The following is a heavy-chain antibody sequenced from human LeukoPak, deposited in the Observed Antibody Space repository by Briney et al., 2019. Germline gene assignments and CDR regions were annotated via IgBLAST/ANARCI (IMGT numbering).Heavy chain of an antibody. CDR1: GFTFSSYA. D-gene: IGHD3-22*01. CDR2: ISGSGGST. V-gene: IGHV3-23*01. J-gene: IGHJ3*02. Sequence: GGSLRLSCAASGFTFSSYAMSWVRQAPGKGLEWVSAISGSGGSTYYADSVKGRFTISRDNSKNTLYLQMNSLRAEDTAVYYCAKREDYDSSGNNAFDIWGQGTMVTVSS. CDR3: AKREDYDSSGNNAFDI.